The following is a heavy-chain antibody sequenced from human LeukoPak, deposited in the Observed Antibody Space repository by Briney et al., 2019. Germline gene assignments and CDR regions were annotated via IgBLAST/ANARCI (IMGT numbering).Heavy chain of an antibody. CDR2: IHYSGST. V-gene: IGHV4-59*01. CDR3: ARGGGGIAATP. CDR1: GDSISGYY. Sequence: PSETLSLTCTVFGDSISGYYWSWIRQPPGKGLEWIGYIHYSGSTNYNPSLKSRVTISIDTSKKHFSLRLTSVTAADTAVYYCARGGGGIAATPWGQGAMVTVSS. J-gene: IGHJ3*01. D-gene: IGHD6-25*01.